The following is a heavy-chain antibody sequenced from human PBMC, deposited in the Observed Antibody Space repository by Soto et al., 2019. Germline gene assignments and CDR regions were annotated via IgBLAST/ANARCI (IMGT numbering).Heavy chain of an antibody. CDR3: AKGSSGWLDY. V-gene: IGHV3-9*01. J-gene: IGHJ4*02. Sequence: SLRLSCAASGFTFDDYAMHWVRQAPGKGLEWVSGISWNSGSIGYADSVKGRFTISRDNAKNSLYLQMNSLRAEDTALYYCAKGSSGWLDYWGQGTLVTVSS. CDR1: GFTFDDYA. CDR2: ISWNSGSI. D-gene: IGHD6-19*01.